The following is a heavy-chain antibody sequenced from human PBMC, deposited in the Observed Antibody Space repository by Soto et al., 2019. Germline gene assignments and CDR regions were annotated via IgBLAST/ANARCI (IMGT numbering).Heavy chain of an antibody. CDR1: GGSISSGGYY. J-gene: IGHJ6*02. CDR2: IYYSGST. V-gene: IGHV4-31*03. CDR3: AGESFSVGMDV. Sequence: PSETLSLTCTVSGGSISSGGYYWSWIRQHPGKGLEWIGYIYYSGSTYYNPSLKSRVTISVDTSKNQFSLKLSSVTAADTAAYYCAGESFSVGMDVWGQGTRVTVSS. D-gene: IGHD1-26*01.